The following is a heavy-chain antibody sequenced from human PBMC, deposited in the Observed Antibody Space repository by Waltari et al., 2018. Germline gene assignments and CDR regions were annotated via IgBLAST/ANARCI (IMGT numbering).Heavy chain of an antibody. J-gene: IGHJ4*02. Sequence: EVQLVQSGAEVKKPGATVKISCKASGYTFIAYFMHWVPQAPGKGLEWVGRIDTEDGETRYAEKFQGRVTITADTSTDTSYLELSSLRSDDTAVYYCAPLPGGSGQTFDYWGQGTLLTVSS. CDR3: APLPGGSGQTFDY. CDR1: GYTFIAYF. CDR2: IDTEDGET. V-gene: IGHV1-69-2*01. D-gene: IGHD3-10*01.